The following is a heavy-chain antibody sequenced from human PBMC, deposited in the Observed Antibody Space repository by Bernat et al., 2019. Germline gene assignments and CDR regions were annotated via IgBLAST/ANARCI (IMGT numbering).Heavy chain of an antibody. J-gene: IGHJ3*02. D-gene: IGHD1-26*01. V-gene: IGHV3-66*01. Sequence: EVQLVESGGGLVQPGGSLRLSCAASGFTVSSNYMSWVRQAPGTGLAWVSVIYSGGSTYYADSVKGRFTISRDNSKNTLYLQMNSLRAEDTAVYYCARIVPDAFDIWGQGTMVTVSS. CDR2: IYSGGST. CDR1: GFTVSSNY. CDR3: ARIVPDAFDI.